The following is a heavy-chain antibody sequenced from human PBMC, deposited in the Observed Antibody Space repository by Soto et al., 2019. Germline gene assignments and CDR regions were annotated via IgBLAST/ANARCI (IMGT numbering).Heavy chain of an antibody. Sequence: ASVKVSCKASGYTFTCYYMHWVRQAPGQGLEWMGWINPNSGGTNYAQKFQGRVTMTRDTSISTAYMELSRLRSDDTAVYYCARHTDSSSWYYIPYYYYYGMDVWGQGTTVTVSS. CDR3: ARHTDSSSWYYIPYYYYYGMDV. V-gene: IGHV1-2*02. D-gene: IGHD6-13*01. J-gene: IGHJ6*02. CDR1: GYTFTCYY. CDR2: INPNSGGT.